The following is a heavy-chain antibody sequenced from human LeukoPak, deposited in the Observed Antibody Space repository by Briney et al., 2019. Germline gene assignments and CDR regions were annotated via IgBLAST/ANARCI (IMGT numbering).Heavy chain of an antibody. J-gene: IGHJ6*02. CDR1: GFIFSSYE. D-gene: IGHD3-22*01. V-gene: IGHV3-48*03. CDR2: ISSSGSTI. CDR3: ARDDPHLLLPAYYYYGMDV. Sequence: GGSLRLSCAASGFIFSSYEMNWVRQAPGKGLEWVSYISSSGSTIYYADSVKDRFTISRDNAKNSLYLQMNSLRAEDTAVYYCARDDPHLLLPAYYYYGMDVWGQGTTVTVSS.